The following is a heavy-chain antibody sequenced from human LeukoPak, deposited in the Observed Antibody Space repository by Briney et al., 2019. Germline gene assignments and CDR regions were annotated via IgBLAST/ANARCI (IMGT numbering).Heavy chain of an antibody. CDR2: FSGSGGTT. J-gene: IGHJ6*03. Sequence: GGPLRLSCSAFGFTFSSYAMNWVRQAPGRGLEWATGFSGSGGTTYYADSVKGRFTISRDNSKNTLYLQMNSLRAEDTAVYYCANGNRCTSPNCLGYYYFYMDVWGKGTTVTVSS. CDR3: ANGNRCTSPNCLGYYYFYMDV. CDR1: GFTFSSYA. V-gene: IGHV3-23*01. D-gene: IGHD2-8*01.